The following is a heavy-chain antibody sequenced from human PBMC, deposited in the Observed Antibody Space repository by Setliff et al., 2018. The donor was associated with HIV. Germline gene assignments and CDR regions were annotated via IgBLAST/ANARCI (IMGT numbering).Heavy chain of an antibody. D-gene: IGHD3-22*01. V-gene: IGHV4-4*07. Sequence: SETLSLTCTVSGGSITNYFWDWIRQPAGRGLEWIGSIYSTGSTNYDPSLKSRVTISVDTSKRQFSLKLSSVTAADTAVYYCASSYYYDLIFFDYWGQGTLVTVSS. CDR3: ASSYYYDLIFFDY. CDR2: IYSTGST. J-gene: IGHJ4*02. CDR1: GGSITNYF.